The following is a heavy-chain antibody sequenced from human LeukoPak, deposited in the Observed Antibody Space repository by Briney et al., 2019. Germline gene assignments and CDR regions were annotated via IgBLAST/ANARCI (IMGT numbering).Heavy chain of an antibody. CDR1: GFTFSSYS. V-gene: IGHV3-48*02. Sequence: GGSLRLSCAASGFTFSSYSMNWVRQAPGKGLEWVSYISSSSIIKYADSVKGRFTISRDNAKNSLYLQMNSLRDEDTAVYYCARSMDWSSYFDYWGQGTLVTVSS. D-gene: IGHD3/OR15-3a*01. CDR3: ARSMDWSSYFDY. CDR2: ISSSSII. J-gene: IGHJ4*02.